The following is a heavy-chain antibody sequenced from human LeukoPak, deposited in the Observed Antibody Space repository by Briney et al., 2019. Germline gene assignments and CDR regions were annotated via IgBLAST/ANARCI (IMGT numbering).Heavy chain of an antibody. CDR2: IHNSGTT. V-gene: IGHV4-39*07. J-gene: IGHJ4*02. D-gene: IGHD3-22*01. Sequence: SETLSLTCTVSGDSISSSGCYWGWLRQPPGMGLEWIGSIHNSGTTYFNPSLKSRFTISVDASKNQFSLKLSSVAAADTAIYYCARTYSSGQGAYYGGEGTLVTVSS. CDR1: GDSISSSGCY. CDR3: ARTYSSGQGAYY.